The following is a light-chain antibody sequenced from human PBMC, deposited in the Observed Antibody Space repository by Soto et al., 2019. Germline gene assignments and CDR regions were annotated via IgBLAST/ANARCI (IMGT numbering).Light chain of an antibody. Sequence: EIVLTQSPGTLSLSPGEGGALSYRASQSVSSSYLAWYQQRPGQAPRLLIYGASSRATGIPDRFSGSGSGTDFTLTISRLEPEDFAVYYCQQYGRSLPWTFGQGTKVVIK. CDR2: GAS. CDR1: QSVSSSY. V-gene: IGKV3-20*01. J-gene: IGKJ1*01. CDR3: QQYGRSLPWT.